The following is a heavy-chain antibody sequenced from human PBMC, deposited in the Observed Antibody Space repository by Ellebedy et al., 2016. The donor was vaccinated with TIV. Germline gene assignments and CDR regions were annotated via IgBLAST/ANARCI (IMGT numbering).Heavy chain of an antibody. D-gene: IGHD3-10*01. J-gene: IGHJ3*02. Sequence: PGGSLRLSCAASGFTFSSYAMSWVRQAPGKGLEWVSAISGSGGSTYYADSVKGRFTISRDNSKNTLYLQMNSLRAEDTAVYYCAKARGTMVRGVIINPNDAFDIWGQGTMVTVSS. CDR1: GFTFSSYA. V-gene: IGHV3-23*01. CDR3: AKARGTMVRGVIINPNDAFDI. CDR2: ISGSGGST.